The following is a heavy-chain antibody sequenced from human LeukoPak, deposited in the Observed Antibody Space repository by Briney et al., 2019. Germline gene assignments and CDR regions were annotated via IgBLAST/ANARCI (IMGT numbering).Heavy chain of an antibody. Sequence: PSETLSLTCAVYGGSFSGYYWSWIRQPPGKGLEWIGEINHSGSTNYNPSFKSRVTISVDTSKNQFSLKLSSVTAADTAVYYCARRRYYYGSGSYYRYEADWFDPWGQGTLVTVSS. CDR1: GGSFSGYY. D-gene: IGHD3-10*01. V-gene: IGHV4-34*01. J-gene: IGHJ5*02. CDR3: ARRRYYYGSGSYYRYEADWFDP. CDR2: INHSGST.